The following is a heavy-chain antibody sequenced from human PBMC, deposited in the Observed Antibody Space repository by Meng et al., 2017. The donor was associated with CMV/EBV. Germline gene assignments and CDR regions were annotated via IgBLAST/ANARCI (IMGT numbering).Heavy chain of an antibody. CDR2: IRYDGSNK. V-gene: IGHV3-30*02. D-gene: IGHD2-2*01. Sequence: GESLKIPCAASGFTFSSYGMHWVRQAPGKGLEWVAFIRYDGSNKYYADSVKGRFTISRENSKNTLYLQMNSLRAEDTAVYYCAKDSELDCSSTSCYPMYYFDYWGQGTLVTVSS. CDR1: GFTFSSYG. CDR3: AKDSELDCSSTSCYPMYYFDY. J-gene: IGHJ4*02.